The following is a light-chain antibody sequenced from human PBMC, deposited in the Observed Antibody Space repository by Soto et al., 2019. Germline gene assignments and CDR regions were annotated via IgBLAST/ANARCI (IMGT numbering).Light chain of an antibody. V-gene: IGLV4-69*01. Sequence: QLVLTQSPSASASLGASVKLTCTLSSGHSSYAIAWHQQQPEKGPRYLMKLNSDGSHSKGDGIPDRFSGSSSGAERYLTISSLQSEDEADYYCQTWGTGIRWVFGGGTKLTFL. CDR2: LNSDGSH. CDR3: QTWGTGIRWV. J-gene: IGLJ3*02. CDR1: SGHSSYA.